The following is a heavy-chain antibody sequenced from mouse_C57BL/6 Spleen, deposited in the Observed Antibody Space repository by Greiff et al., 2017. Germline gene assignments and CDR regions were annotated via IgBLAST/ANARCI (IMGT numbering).Heavy chain of an antibody. Sequence: QVQLQQPGAELVKPGASVKLSCKASGYTFTSYWMHWVKQRPGQGLEWIGMIHPNSGSTNYNEKFKSKAKLTVDKSSSTAYMQLSSLTSEDSAVYYCARRGGDTVAYWYFEVWGTGTTVTVSS. D-gene: IGHD1-1*01. CDR1: GYTFTSYW. CDR2: IHPNSGST. V-gene: IGHV1-64*01. CDR3: ARRGGDTVAYWYFEV. J-gene: IGHJ1*03.